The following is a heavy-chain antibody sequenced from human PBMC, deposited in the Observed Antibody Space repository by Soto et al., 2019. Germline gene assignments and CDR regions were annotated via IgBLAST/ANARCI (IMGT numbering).Heavy chain of an antibody. CDR3: AAGGGLPRYY. J-gene: IGHJ4*02. CDR1: GGSISSSSYY. CDR2: INYSGKT. V-gene: IGHV4-39*01. Sequence: SETLSLTCSVSGGSISSSSYYWAWIRQAPGKGLEWIGSINYSGKTYYNPSLKSRVTISVDTSKNWFSLKVSSVTAADTAVYYCAAGGGLPRYYWGQGTLVTVSS. D-gene: IGHD5-12*01.